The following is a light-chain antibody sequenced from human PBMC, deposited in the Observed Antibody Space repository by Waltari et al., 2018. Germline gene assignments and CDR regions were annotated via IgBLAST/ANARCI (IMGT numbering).Light chain of an antibody. Sequence: DIQMTQSPSSLSAFVGDRVPLSCRASQGIRNSVDWFQQKPGKAPKALMYGASTLHSGVPSRFSGSGFGTDFTLTISGLQPEDLATYYCLQYDSYPRTFGQGTKVEIK. CDR1: QGIRNS. J-gene: IGKJ1*01. V-gene: IGKV1-16*01. CDR2: GAS. CDR3: LQYDSYPRT.